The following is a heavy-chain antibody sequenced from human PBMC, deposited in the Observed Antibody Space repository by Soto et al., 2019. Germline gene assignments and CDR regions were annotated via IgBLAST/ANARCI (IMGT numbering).Heavy chain of an antibody. D-gene: IGHD3-16*02. Sequence: PSETLSLTCTVSGGSISSYYWSWIRRPPGKGLEWIGYIFYNGKTNYNPSLKSRVTISVDTSKNQFSLKLSSVTAADTAVFYCARGGVGITFGGVVVAPYFDYWGQGALVTVSS. V-gene: IGHV4-59*01. CDR3: ARGGVGITFGGVVVAPYFDY. CDR2: IFYNGKT. J-gene: IGHJ4*02. CDR1: GGSISSYY.